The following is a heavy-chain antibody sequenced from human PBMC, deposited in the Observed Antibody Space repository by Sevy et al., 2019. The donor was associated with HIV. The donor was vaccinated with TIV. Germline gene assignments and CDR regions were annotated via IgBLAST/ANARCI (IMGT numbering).Heavy chain of an antibody. CDR2: IKQDGSEK. CDR3: ARGYRPYLDTMIFDY. D-gene: IGHD3-22*01. CDR1: GFTFSSYW. Sequence: GGSLRLSCAASGFTFSSYWMSWVRQAPGKGLEWVANIKQDGSEKYYMDSVKGGFTISRDNAKNSLYLQMNSLRADDTVVYYCARGYRPYLDTMIFDYWGQGTLVTVSS. V-gene: IGHV3-7*03. J-gene: IGHJ4*02.